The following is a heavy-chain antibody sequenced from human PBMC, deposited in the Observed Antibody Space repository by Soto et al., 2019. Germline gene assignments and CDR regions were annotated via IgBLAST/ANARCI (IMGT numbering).Heavy chain of an antibody. Sequence: QVQLVESGGGLVKPGGSLRLSCAASGFTFSDYYMSWIRQAPGKGLEWVSYISSSGSTIYYADSVKGRFTISRDNAKNSLYLQMNRLRADDTAVYYCARDRDFWSGYTNWFDPWGQGTLVTVSS. CDR2: ISSSGSTI. D-gene: IGHD3-3*01. CDR3: ARDRDFWSGYTNWFDP. V-gene: IGHV3-11*01. J-gene: IGHJ5*02. CDR1: GFTFSDYY.